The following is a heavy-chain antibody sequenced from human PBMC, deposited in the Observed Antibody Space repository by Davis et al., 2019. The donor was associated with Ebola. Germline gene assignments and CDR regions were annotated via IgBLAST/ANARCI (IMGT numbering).Heavy chain of an antibody. V-gene: IGHV5-51*01. Sequence: GESLKISCKGSGYSFTSYWIGWVRQMPGKGLEWMGIIYPGDSDTRSSPSFQGQVTISADKSISTAYLQWSSLKASDTAMYYCARHVGGFREGYYGMDVWGQGTTVTVSS. CDR1: GYSFTSYW. J-gene: IGHJ6*02. CDR2: IYPGDSDT. D-gene: IGHD3-10*01. CDR3: ARHVGGFREGYYGMDV.